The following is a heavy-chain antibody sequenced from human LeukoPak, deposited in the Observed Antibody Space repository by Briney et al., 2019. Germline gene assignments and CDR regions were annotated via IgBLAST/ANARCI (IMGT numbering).Heavy chain of an antibody. J-gene: IGHJ4*02. CDR1: GVTVSSYY. D-gene: IGHD3-10*01. CDR2: IYIGGST. V-gene: IGHV3-53*01. Sequence: GGSLRLSCAASGVTVSSYYMSWVRQAPGKGLEWVSVIYIGGSTYYADSLKSRFTTSRDKSKNKLYLQMNSLRAEDTAVYYCARSYGSGIVPYFDYWGQGTLVTVSS. CDR3: ARSYGSGIVPYFDY.